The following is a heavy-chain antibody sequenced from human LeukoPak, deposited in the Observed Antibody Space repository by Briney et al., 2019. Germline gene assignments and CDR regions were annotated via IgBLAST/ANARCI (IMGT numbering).Heavy chain of an antibody. J-gene: IGHJ4*02. CDR3: ARGVDSGTSDY. D-gene: IGHD6-19*01. CDR1: GGSISSGGYY. V-gene: IGHV4-31*03. Sequence: PSETLSLTCTVSGGSISSGGYYWSWIRQHPGKGLEWIGYIYYTGSTYYNPSLKSRVSISLDTSKNQFSLKLTSVTAADSAVYYCARGVDSGTSDYWGQGTLVTVSS. CDR2: IYYTGST.